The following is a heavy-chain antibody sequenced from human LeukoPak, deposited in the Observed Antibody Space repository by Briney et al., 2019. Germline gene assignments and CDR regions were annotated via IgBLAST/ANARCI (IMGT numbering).Heavy chain of an antibody. CDR3: ATTPMGGSGNRYYYYGMDV. Sequence: ASVKVSCKASGYTFTSYGISWVRQAPGQGLEWMGWISAYNGNTNYAQKLQGRVTMTTDTSTSTAYMELRSLRSDDTAVYYCATTPMGGSGNRYYYYGMDVWGQGTTVTVSS. D-gene: IGHD3-10*01. CDR2: ISAYNGNT. J-gene: IGHJ6*02. V-gene: IGHV1-18*01. CDR1: GYTFTSYG.